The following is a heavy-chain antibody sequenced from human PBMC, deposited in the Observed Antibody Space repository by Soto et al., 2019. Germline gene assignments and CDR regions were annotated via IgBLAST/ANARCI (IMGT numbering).Heavy chain of an antibody. J-gene: IGHJ4*02. D-gene: IGHD3-22*01. Sequence: GGSLRLSCAASGFTFSSYAMSWVRQAPGKGLEWVSAISGSGGSTYYADSVKGRFTISRDNSKNTLYLQMNSLRAEDTAVYYCATSPTYYYDSSGYNDDYWGQGTLVTVSS. CDR3: ATSPTYYYDSSGYNDDY. CDR1: GFTFSSYA. V-gene: IGHV3-23*01. CDR2: ISGSGGST.